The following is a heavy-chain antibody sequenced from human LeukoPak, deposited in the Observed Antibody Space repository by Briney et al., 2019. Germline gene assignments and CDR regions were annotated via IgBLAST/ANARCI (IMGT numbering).Heavy chain of an antibody. J-gene: IGHJ6*02. CDR3: ARGGYSYGLSYYYYGMDV. CDR2: INPSGGST. CDR1: GYTFTSYH. D-gene: IGHD5-18*01. V-gene: IGHV1-46*01. Sequence: SVKVSCKASGYTFTSYHMHWLRQAPGQGLEWMGIINPSGGSTSYGQKFQGRVTMTRDTSTSTVYMELSSLRSEDTAVYYCARGGYSYGLSYYYYGMDVWGQGTTVTVSS.